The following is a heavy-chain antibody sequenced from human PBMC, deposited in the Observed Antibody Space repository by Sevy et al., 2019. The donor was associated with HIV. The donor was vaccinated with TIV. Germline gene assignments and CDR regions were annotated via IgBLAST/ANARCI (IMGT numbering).Heavy chain of an antibody. CDR3: VRFALAGFDY. CDR2: ISSSGGSV. D-gene: IGHD6-19*01. V-gene: IGHV3-23*01. CDR1: GFTFISYA. Sequence: GGSLRLSCAASGFTFISYAVSWVRQAPGKGLEWVSSISSSGGSVYYANSVKGRFTISRDNSKKMVDLEMNSLRAEDTAVYYCVRFALAGFDYWGPGTLVTVSS. J-gene: IGHJ4*02.